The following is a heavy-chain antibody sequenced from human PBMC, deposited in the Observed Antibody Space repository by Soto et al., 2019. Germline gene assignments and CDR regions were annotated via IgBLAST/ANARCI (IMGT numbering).Heavy chain of an antibody. CDR2: IKSKTDGGTT. CDR1: GFTFSNAW. V-gene: IGHV3-15*07. Sequence: PGGSLRLSCAASGFTFSNAWMNWVRQAPGKGLEWVGHIKSKTDGGTTDYAAPVKGRFTISRDDSKNTLYLQMNSLKTEDTAVYYCTTKYCSSTSCPLHLGFDPWGQGTLVTVSS. J-gene: IGHJ5*02. D-gene: IGHD2-2*01. CDR3: TTKYCSSTSCPLHLGFDP.